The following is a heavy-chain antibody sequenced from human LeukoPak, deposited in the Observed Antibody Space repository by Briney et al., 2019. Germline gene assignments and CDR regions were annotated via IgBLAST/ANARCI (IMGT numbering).Heavy chain of an antibody. Sequence: GGSLRLSCAASGFTFSTYAMTWVRQAPGKGLEWVSAITGSGGGTYYADSVKGRFTISRDNSKNSLSLQMNSLRTEDTALYYCAKDIEAGTAGFSFDYWGQGTLVAVSS. CDR1: GFTFSTYA. CDR2: ITGSGGGT. V-gene: IGHV3-23*01. CDR3: AKDIEAGTAGFSFDY. D-gene: IGHD2-21*02. J-gene: IGHJ4*02.